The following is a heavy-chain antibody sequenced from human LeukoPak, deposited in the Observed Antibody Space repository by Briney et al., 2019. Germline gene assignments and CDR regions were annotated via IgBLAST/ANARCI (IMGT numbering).Heavy chain of an antibody. V-gene: IGHV4-38-2*02. D-gene: IGHD4-17*01. J-gene: IGHJ4*02. CDR3: AGGSYLTVTVGY. CDR2: IYHSGST. Sequence: SETLSLTCTVSGYSISSGYYWGWIRQPPGKGLEWIGSIYHSGSTYYNPSLKSRVTISVDTSKNQFSLKLSSVTAADTAVYYCAGGSYLTVTVGYWGQGTLVTVSS. CDR1: GYSISSGYY.